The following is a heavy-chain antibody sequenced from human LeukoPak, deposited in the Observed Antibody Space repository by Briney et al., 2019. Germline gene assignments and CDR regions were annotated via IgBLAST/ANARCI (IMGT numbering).Heavy chain of an antibody. V-gene: IGHV4-34*01. Sequence: SETLSLTFTVYGGSLSGYYWSWVRQPPGKGLEWIGDIRHSGTTSYNPSLKSRVTISIDTSKRQLSLTVSSVTAADTAIYYCARGNRRLAYYGSGSRLPFDSWGQGILVSVSS. CDR2: IRHSGTT. D-gene: IGHD3-10*01. CDR1: GGSLSGYY. J-gene: IGHJ4*02. CDR3: ARGNRRLAYYGSGSRLPFDS.